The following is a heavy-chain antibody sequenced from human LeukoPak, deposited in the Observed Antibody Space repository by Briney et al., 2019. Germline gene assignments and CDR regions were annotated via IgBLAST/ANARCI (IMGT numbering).Heavy chain of an antibody. V-gene: IGHV3-23*01. J-gene: IGHJ4*02. Sequence: GGSLRLSCAASGFTFSSYAMSWVRQAPGKGLEWVSAISGSGGSTYYADSVKGRFTISRDNSKNTLYLQMNSLRAEDTAVYYCANARFIFGVVTSLDYWGQGTLVTVSS. CDR3: ANARFIFGVVTSLDY. D-gene: IGHD3-3*02. CDR2: ISGSGGST. CDR1: GFTFSSYA.